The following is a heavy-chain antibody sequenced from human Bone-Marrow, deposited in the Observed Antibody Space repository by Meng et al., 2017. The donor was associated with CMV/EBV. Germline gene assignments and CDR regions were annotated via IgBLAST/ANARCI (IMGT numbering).Heavy chain of an antibody. D-gene: IGHD1-26*01. Sequence: EVWLLGSGGGLVQPGGSLRLSCAASGFTFSSYSMSWVRQAPGKGLEWVSAISGSGGSTYYADSVKGRFTISRDNSKNTLYLQMNSLRAEDTAVYYCAKEFTGAVGWGDYWGQGTLVTVSS. CDR3: AKEFTGAVGWGDY. CDR1: GFTFSSYS. J-gene: IGHJ4*02. V-gene: IGHV3-23*01. CDR2: ISGSGGST.